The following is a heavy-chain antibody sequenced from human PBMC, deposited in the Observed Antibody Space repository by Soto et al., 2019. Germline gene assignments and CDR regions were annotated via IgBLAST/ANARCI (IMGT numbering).Heavy chain of an antibody. Sequence: QVQLGQSGAEVKKPWASVKVSCKASGGTFSSYAISWVRQYPGQGLEWMGGIIPIFGTANYAQKFQGRVTITADESTSTAYMELSSLRSEDTAVYYCARKGYSYGYYYFDYWGQGTLVTVSS. D-gene: IGHD5-18*01. V-gene: IGHV1-69*01. CDR3: ARKGYSYGYYYFDY. CDR2: IIPIFGTA. J-gene: IGHJ4*02. CDR1: GGTFSSYA.